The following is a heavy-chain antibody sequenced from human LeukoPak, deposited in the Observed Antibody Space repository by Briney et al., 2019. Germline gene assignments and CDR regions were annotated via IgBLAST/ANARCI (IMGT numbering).Heavy chain of an antibody. J-gene: IGHJ4*02. V-gene: IGHV1-2*06. D-gene: IGHD2-2*01. Sequence: ASVKVSCKAFGYTFTGYHMHWVRQAPGQGLEWMGRINPNSGDTNNAQKFQGRVTMTRDTSISAAYMDLSRLTSDDTAVYYCARDYCSSTSCLFDYWGQGTLVTVSS. CDR2: INPNSGDT. CDR1: GYTFTGYH. CDR3: ARDYCSSTSCLFDY.